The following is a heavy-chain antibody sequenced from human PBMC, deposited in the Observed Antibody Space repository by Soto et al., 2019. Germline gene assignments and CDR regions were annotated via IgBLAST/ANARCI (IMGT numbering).Heavy chain of an antibody. V-gene: IGHV4-31*03. D-gene: IGHD3-3*01. J-gene: IGHJ6*02. Sequence: SETLSVTCTVSGGSISSGVYYLSWIRQHPGKGLELIGYIYYSGSTYYNPSLKSRVTISVDTSKNQFSLKLSSVTAADTAVYYCARDSEYYDFWSGPYYYYGMDVWGQGTTVTVSS. CDR2: IYYSGST. CDR3: ARDSEYYDFWSGPYYYYGMDV. CDR1: GGSISSGVYY.